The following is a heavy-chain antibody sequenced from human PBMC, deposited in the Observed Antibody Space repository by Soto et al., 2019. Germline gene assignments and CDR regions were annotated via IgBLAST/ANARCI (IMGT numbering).Heavy chain of an antibody. Sequence: ASVKVSCKASGYTFTSYGISWVRQAPGQGLEWMGWINAYNGNTNYAQKLQGRVTMTTDTSTSTAYMELRSLRSDDTAVYYCARFDYYDSSGHYYFDYWGQGTLVTVSS. J-gene: IGHJ4*02. CDR1: GYTFTSYG. D-gene: IGHD3-22*01. CDR2: INAYNGNT. V-gene: IGHV1-18*01. CDR3: ARFDYYDSSGHYYFDY.